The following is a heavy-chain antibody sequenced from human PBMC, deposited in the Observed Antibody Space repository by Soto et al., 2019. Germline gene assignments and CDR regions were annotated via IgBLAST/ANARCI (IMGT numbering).Heavy chain of an antibody. J-gene: IGHJ4*02. D-gene: IGHD5-18*01. CDR2: ISSSGSTI. V-gene: IGHV3-48*03. CDR1: GFTFSSYE. Sequence: GSLRLSCAASGFTFSSYEMNWVRQAPGKGLEWVSYISSSGSTIYYADSVKGRFTISRDNAKNSLYLQMNSLRAEDTAVYYCARVHYGYSYSYRGQGTLVTVSS. CDR3: ARVHYGYSYSY.